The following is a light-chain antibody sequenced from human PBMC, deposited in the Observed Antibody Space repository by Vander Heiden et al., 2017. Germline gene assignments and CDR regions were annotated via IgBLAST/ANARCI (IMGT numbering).Light chain of an antibody. CDR1: QCVSGSY. CDR3: QQYGSTPYT. V-gene: IGKV3-20*01. Sequence: EIVLTQSPGTLSLSPVERATLACRASQCVSGSYLAWYQQKPGQAPRLLSDSASSRATGIPDRVSGSGSGTDFTLTISRLEPEDVAVYYCQQYGSTPYTFGQGTKLEIK. CDR2: SAS. J-gene: IGKJ2*01.